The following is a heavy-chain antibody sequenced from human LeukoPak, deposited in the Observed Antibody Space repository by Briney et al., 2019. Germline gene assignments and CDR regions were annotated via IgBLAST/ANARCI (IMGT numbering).Heavy chain of an antibody. CDR1: GYTFTSYY. D-gene: IGHD5-18*01. CDR2: INPSGGST. V-gene: IGHV1-46*01. CDR3: ARDRYIYGSDHDAFDI. J-gene: IGHJ3*02. Sequence: ASVKVSCKASGYTFTSYYMHWVRQAPGQGLEWMGIINPSGGSTSYAQKFQGRVTMTRDTSISTAYMELSRLRSDDTAVYYCARDRYIYGSDHDAFDIWGQGTMVTVSS.